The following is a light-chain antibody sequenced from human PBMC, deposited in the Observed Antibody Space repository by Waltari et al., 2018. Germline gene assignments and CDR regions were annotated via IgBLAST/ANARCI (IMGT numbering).Light chain of an antibody. CDR3: LLYYGGAQV. J-gene: IGLJ3*02. V-gene: IGLV7-43*01. CDR2: STN. Sequence: QTVVTQEPSLTVSPGGTVTLTCSSRTGAVPSGFYPSWFKQKPGQPPRALIYSTNNKHSWTPARFSGSPLGGKAALTLSGVQVEDEAEYYCLLYYGGAQVFGGGTKLTVL. CDR1: TGAVPSGFY.